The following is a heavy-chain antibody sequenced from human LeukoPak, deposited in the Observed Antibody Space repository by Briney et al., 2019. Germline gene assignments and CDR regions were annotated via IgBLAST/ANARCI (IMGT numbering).Heavy chain of an antibody. CDR3: ARADYDFVWGSYRLPDP. D-gene: IGHD3-16*02. V-gene: IGHV1-2*02. CDR2: INPNSGGT. Sequence: ASVKVSCKASGYTFTGYYMHWVRQAPGQGLEWMGWINPNSGGTNYAQKFQGGVTMTRDTSISTAYMELSRLRSDDTAVYYCARADYDFVWGSYRLPDPWGQGTLVTVSS. CDR1: GYTFTGYY. J-gene: IGHJ5*02.